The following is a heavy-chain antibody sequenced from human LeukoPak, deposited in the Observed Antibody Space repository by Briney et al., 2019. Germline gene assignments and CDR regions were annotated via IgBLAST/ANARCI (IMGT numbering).Heavy chain of an antibody. CDR1: GFTFSSYA. D-gene: IGHD6-19*01. CDR2: MSYDGSNK. CDR3: ARDRGVAGNAEYFQH. J-gene: IGHJ1*01. V-gene: IGHV3-30-3*01. Sequence: GRSLRLSCAASGFTFSSYAMHWVRQAPGKGLEWVAVMSYDGSNKYYADSVKGRFTVSRDNSKNTLYLQMNSLRAEDTAVYYCARDRGVAGNAEYFQHWGQGTLVTVSS.